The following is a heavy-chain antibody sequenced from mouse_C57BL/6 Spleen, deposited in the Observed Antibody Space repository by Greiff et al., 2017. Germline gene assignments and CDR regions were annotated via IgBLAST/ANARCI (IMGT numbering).Heavy chain of an antibody. V-gene: IGHV5-4*01. Sequence: EVKLMESGGGLVKPGGSLKLSCAASGFTFSSYAMSWVRQTPEKRLAWVATISDGGSYTYYPDNVKGRFTISRDNAKNNLYLQMSHLKSEDTAMYYCARERRTGTGFDYWGQGTTLTVSS. CDR1: GFTFSSYA. J-gene: IGHJ2*01. CDR3: ARERRTGTGFDY. D-gene: IGHD4-1*01. CDR2: ISDGGSYT.